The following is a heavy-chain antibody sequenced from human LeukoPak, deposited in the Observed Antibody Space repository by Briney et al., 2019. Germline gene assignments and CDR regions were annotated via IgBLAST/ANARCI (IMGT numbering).Heavy chain of an antibody. J-gene: IGHJ4*02. CDR1: GFTFSSYA. CDR2: IYSGGST. Sequence: GGSLRLSCAASGFTFSSYAMSWVRQAPGKGLEWVSVIYSGGSTYYADSVKGRFTISRDNSKNTLYLQMNSPRAEDTAVYYCARDRREGYCSSTSCSPYFDYWGQGTLVTVSS. D-gene: IGHD2-2*01. V-gene: IGHV3-66*01. CDR3: ARDRREGYCSSTSCSPYFDY.